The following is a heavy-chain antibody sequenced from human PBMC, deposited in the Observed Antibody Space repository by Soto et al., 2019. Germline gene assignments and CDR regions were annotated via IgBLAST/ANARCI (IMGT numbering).Heavy chain of an antibody. J-gene: IGHJ5*02. CDR1: GGTFSSYA. Sequence: QVQLVQSGAEVKKPGSSVKVSCKASGGTFSSYAISWVRQAPGQGLEWMGGIIPIFGTANYAQKFQCRVTITADESTSTAYMERSSLRSEDTAVFYCARSQNVGERRGGGWFDPSGQGTLVTVSS. V-gene: IGHV1-69*12. D-gene: IGHD3-10*01. CDR2: IIPIFGTA. CDR3: ARSQNVGERRGGGWFDP.